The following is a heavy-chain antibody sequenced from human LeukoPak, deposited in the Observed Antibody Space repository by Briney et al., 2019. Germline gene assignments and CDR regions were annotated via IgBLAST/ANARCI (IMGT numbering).Heavy chain of an antibody. Sequence: PGRSLRLSCTASGFTFGDYAMSWVRQAPGKGLEWVGFIRSKAYGGTTEYAASVKGRFTISRDDSKSIAYPQMNSLKTEDTAVYYCTRGSDGGDPHEVYYFDYWGQGTLVTVSS. CDR3: TRGSDGGDPHEVYYFDY. V-gene: IGHV3-49*04. J-gene: IGHJ4*02. D-gene: IGHD2-21*02. CDR1: GFTFGDYA. CDR2: IRSKAYGGTT.